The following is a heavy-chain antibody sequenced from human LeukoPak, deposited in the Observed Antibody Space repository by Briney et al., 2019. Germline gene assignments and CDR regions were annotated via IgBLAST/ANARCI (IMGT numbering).Heavy chain of an antibody. J-gene: IGHJ6*02. Sequence: PGASLRHSCAAAGFTFSSDGMHWVSQAPGKGLEWVAVIWYDGSNKYYADSVKGRFTISRDNSKNTLYLQMNSLRAEDTAVYYCARDHAYDILTGYYHYYYGMDVWGQGTTVTVSS. D-gene: IGHD3-9*01. V-gene: IGHV3-33*01. CDR3: ARDHAYDILTGYYHYYYGMDV. CDR2: IWYDGSNK. CDR1: GFTFSSDG.